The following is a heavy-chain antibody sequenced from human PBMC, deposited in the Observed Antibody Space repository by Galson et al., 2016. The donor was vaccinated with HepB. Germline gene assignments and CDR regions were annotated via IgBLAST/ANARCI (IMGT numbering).Heavy chain of an antibody. CDR2: ISAYNGNT. CDR3: AKLTEDYYDSSGYFDY. J-gene: IGHJ4*03. D-gene: IGHD3-22*01. CDR1: GYTFTSYG. V-gene: IGHV1-18*01. Sequence: SVKVSCKASGYTFTSYGISWVRQAPGQGLEWMGWISAYNGNTNYAQKLQGRVTMTTDTSTSTAYMELRSLRSDDTAVYYCAKLTEDYYDSSGYFDYWGQGTTVIVTT.